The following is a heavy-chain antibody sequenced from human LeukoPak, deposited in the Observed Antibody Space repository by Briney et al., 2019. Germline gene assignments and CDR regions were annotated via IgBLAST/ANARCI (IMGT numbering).Heavy chain of an antibody. CDR1: GCSHIHYR. V-gene: IGHV3-7*01. CDR3: VRGFMEGTESSGYRPLYY. Sequence: GGALRQTFVGTGCSHIHYRMYGVRQAAGKGLHGMANIKQDGSEKQYVDSVKGRFTSSRDSAKISLFLQMGSLRAEDTAVCYCVRGFMEGTESSGYRPLYYWGQGALVTVSS. CDR2: IKQDGSEK. D-gene: IGHD3-22*01. J-gene: IGHJ4*02.